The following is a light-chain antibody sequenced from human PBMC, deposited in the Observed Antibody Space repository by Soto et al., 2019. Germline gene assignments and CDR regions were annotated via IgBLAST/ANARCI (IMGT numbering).Light chain of an antibody. Sequence: QSALTQPASVSGSPGQSITISCTGTSSDVGSYNLVSWYQQHPGKAPKLMIYEGTKRPSGVSNRFSGSKSDNTASLTISGLQAEDEADYYCCSYAGSSTFGFGGGTKVTVL. V-gene: IGLV2-23*03. CDR2: EGT. J-gene: IGLJ3*02. CDR1: SSDVGSYNL. CDR3: CSYAGSSTFG.